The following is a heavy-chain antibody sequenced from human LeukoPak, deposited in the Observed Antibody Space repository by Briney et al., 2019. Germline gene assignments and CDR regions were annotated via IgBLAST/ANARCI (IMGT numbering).Heavy chain of an antibody. CDR3: AREAVYRRRNSPYFQH. V-gene: IGHV4-61*02. J-gene: IGHJ1*01. Sequence: DSADSIRSVSYYWRRLRGPAGRGLQWFGRIYTDGMTEYNPYLKSRVAVSVDTSKSQFSLKLSSVTAADTAVYYCAREAVYRRRNSPYFQHWGQGTLVTVSS. CDR2: IYTDGMT. D-gene: IGHD2-8*01. CDR1: ADSIRSVSYY.